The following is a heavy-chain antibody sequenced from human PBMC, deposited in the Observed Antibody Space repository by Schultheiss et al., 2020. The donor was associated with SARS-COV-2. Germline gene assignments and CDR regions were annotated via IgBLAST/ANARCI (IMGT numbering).Heavy chain of an antibody. CDR1: GGSITSFY. CDR2: IYSNENT. Sequence: SETLSHTCSVSGGSITSFYWNWIRQTPGKGLEWIGNIYSNENTDYNPSLKSRVTISVDTSKNEVSLKLTSVTAADTAVYYCARAVAWFDYWGQGTLITVSS. V-gene: IGHV4-59*01. J-gene: IGHJ4*02. CDR3: ARAVAWFDY.